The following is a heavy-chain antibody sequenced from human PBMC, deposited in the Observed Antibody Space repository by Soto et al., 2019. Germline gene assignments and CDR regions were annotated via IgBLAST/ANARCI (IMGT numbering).Heavy chain of an antibody. V-gene: IGHV4-59*01. CDR3: ARSPPIAVAIRSSFDI. CDR2: IYSSGST. D-gene: IGHD6-19*01. CDR1: GGSINTYY. Sequence: PSETLSLTCSVSGGSINTYYWSWIRQPPGKGLEWIGYIYSSGSTTYNPSLKSRVTISVDTSKKSFSLKLRSVTAADTAVYYCARSPPIAVAIRSSFDIWGQGTMVTVSS. J-gene: IGHJ3*02.